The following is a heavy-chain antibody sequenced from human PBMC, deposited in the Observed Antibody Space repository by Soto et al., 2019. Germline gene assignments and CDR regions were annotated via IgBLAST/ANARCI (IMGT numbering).Heavy chain of an antibody. Sequence: ASVKVSCKTSGYTFTSYYMHWVRQAPGQRLEWMGRIYPGDGSTNYAQKFQGRVTMTGDTSTSTAYMELSSLRSEDTAVYYCGRVSSWWYAFDIWGQGTMVTVSS. D-gene: IGHD2-15*01. CDR1: GYTFTSYY. J-gene: IGHJ3*02. V-gene: IGHV1-46*01. CDR3: GRVSSWWYAFDI. CDR2: IYPGDGST.